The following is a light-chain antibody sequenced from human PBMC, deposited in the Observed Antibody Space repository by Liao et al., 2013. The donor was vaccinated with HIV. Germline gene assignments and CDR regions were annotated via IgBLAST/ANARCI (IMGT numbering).Light chain of an antibody. CDR1: ALPKQY. CDR2: RDT. J-gene: IGLJ3*02. Sequence: SYELTQPPSVSVSPGQTARITCSGDALPKQYAYWYQQKPGQAPVVMIYRDTVRPSEIPERFSGSSSGTTVTLTISGVQAEDEADYYCQSADSSGTWVFGGGTKLTVL. V-gene: IGLV3-25*03. CDR3: QSADSSGTWV.